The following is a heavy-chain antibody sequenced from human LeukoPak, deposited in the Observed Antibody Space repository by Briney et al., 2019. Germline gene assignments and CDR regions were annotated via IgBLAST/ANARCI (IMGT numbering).Heavy chain of an antibody. CDR2: MNPNSGNT. D-gene: IGHD3-10*01. V-gene: IGHV1-8*01. Sequence: ASVKVSCKASGYTFTSYDINWVRQATGQGLEWMGWMNPNSGNTGYAQKFQGRVTMTRNTSISTAYMELSSLRSDDTAVYYCARDPYYGSGDGYPPFDYWGQGTLVTVSS. CDR1: GYTFTSYD. J-gene: IGHJ4*02. CDR3: ARDPYYGSGDGYPPFDY.